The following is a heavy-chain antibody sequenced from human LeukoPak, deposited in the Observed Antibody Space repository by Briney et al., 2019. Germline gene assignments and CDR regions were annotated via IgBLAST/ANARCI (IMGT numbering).Heavy chain of an antibody. Sequence: SETLSLTCTVSGDSISGYYWAWIRQPAGKGLEWIGHIYAPGSSNYSPSFKSRVTMSIDMSNNQFSLRLNSVTAADTAVYYCARSRRGYLGFDYWGQGTLVTVSS. J-gene: IGHJ4*02. V-gene: IGHV4-4*07. CDR2: IYAPGSS. CDR3: ARSRRGYLGFDY. CDR1: GDSISGYY. D-gene: IGHD3-10*01.